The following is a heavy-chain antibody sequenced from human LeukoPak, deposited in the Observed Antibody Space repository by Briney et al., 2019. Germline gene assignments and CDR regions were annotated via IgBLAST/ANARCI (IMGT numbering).Heavy chain of an antibody. J-gene: IGHJ5*02. V-gene: IGHV4-59*01. Sequence: TPSETLSLTCTVSGGSISSNYWSWIRQPPGKGLEWIGYIYYSGSTNYNPSLKSRVTIPVDTSKNQFSLKLSSVTAADTAVYYCARVIGGKLVPVTNWFDPWGQGTLVTVSS. CDR1: GGSISSNY. CDR3: ARVIGGKLVPVTNWFDP. D-gene: IGHD4-17*01. CDR2: IYYSGST.